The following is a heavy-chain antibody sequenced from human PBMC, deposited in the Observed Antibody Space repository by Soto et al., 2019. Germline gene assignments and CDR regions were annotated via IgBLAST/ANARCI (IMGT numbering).Heavy chain of an antibody. D-gene: IGHD3-16*01. CDR3: ARVGPYYYYYYMDV. J-gene: IGHJ6*03. V-gene: IGHV1-8*01. CDR2: MNPNSGNT. Sequence: GASVKVSCKTSGYAFTSYDINWVRQATGQGLEWMGWMNPNSGNTGYAQRFQGRVTMTRDTSISTAYMELSSLRSEDTAVYYCARVGPYYYYYYMDVWGKGTTVTVSS. CDR1: GYAFTSYD.